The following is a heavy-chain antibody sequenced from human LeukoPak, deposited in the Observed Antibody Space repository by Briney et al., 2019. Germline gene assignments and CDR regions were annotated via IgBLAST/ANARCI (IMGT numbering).Heavy chain of an antibody. J-gene: IGHJ3*02. V-gene: IGHV1-69*06. CDR2: IIPIFGTA. CDR1: GGTFSSYA. CDR3: AREIIAAAGKDAFDI. Sequence: ASVKVSCKASGGTFSSYAISWVRQAPGQGLEWMGGIIPIFGTANYAQKFQGRVTITADKSTSTAYMELSSLRPEDTAVYYCAREIIAAAGKDAFDIWGQGTMVTVSS. D-gene: IGHD6-13*01.